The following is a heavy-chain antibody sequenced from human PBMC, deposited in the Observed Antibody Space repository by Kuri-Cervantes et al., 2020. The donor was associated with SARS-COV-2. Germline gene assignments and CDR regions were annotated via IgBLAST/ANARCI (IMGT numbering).Heavy chain of an antibody. CDR3: ARGEGSRGLMVVLGWRGAGRLDF. V-gene: IGHV1-2*04. J-gene: IGHJ4*02. Sequence: ASVKVSCKASGYTFTGYYMHWARQAPGQGLEWMGWINPNSGGTNYAQKFQGWVTMTRDTSLSISYMELSRLTSDDTAVYYCARGEGSRGLMVVLGWRGAGRLDFWGQGTLVTVSS. CDR2: INPNSGGT. D-gene: IGHD3-10*01. CDR1: GYTFTGYY.